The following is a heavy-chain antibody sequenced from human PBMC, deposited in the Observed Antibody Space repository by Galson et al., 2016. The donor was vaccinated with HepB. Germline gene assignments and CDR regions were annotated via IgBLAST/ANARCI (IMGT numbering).Heavy chain of an antibody. V-gene: IGHV3-7*01. CDR3: ARDLYSGSYYEDY. J-gene: IGHJ4*02. CDR2: IKQDGSEK. D-gene: IGHD1-26*01. CDR1: GFTLSSYW. Sequence: SLRLSCEASGFTLSSYWMSWVRQAPGKGLEWVASIKQDGSEKNYVDSVKGRFTIPRDNAKNSRYLQMKRLRAEDTAVYYCARDLYSGSYYEDYWGQGTLVTVSS.